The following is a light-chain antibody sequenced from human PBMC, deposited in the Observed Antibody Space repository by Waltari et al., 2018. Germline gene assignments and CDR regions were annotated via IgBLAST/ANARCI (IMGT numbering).Light chain of an antibody. J-gene: IGKJ1*01. Sequence: ILTQSPGTLSLSPGERATLSCRASRSVIKYLAWYQQTPGRTPRPLIYHASTRATCIPDRFSGSGSGTDFSLTISRLEPDDFAVYYCQKYDSLPATFGQGTRVEIK. CDR2: HAS. CDR1: RSVIKY. CDR3: QKYDSLPAT. V-gene: IGKV3-20*01.